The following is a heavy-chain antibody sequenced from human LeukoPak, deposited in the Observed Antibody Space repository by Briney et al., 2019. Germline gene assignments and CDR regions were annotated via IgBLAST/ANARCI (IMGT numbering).Heavy chain of an antibody. D-gene: IGHD3-10*01. CDR2: IYYSGST. CDR3: ARHGLPPLWFGELLLSSYFDY. J-gene: IGHJ4*02. V-gene: IGHV4-59*08. CDR1: GGSISSYY. Sequence: SETLSLTCTVSGGSISSYYWSWIRQPPGKGLEWIGYIYYSGSTNYNPSLKSRITISVDTSKNQFSLKLSSVTAADTAVYYCARHGLPPLWFGELLLSSYFDYWGQGTLVTVSS.